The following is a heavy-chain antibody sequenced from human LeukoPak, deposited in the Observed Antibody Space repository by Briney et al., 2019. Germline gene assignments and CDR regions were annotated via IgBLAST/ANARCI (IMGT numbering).Heavy chain of an antibody. CDR2: IYYSGST. D-gene: IGHD1-1*01. CDR3: ARLLDTLFDY. Sequence: SETLSLTCTVSGASISTAGHSWTWVRHRPGQGLEWIGDIYYSGSTYYNPSLKSRVTISVDTSKNQFSLKLSSVTAADTAVYYCARLLDTLFDYWGQGTLVTVSS. J-gene: IGHJ4*02. CDR1: GASISTAGHS. V-gene: IGHV4-39*01.